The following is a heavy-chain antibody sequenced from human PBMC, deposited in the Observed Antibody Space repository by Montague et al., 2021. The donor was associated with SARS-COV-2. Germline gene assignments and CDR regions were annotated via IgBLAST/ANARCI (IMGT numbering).Heavy chain of an antibody. D-gene: IGHD4-17*01. CDR1: GGSISSASYY. Sequence: TLSLTCTVSGGSISSASYYWSWIRQPAGKGLEWIGHIYSTVITNYNPSLKSRVTIPVDLSKNQFSLKMTSVTASDTAVYYCARDQHDYGWFDPWGQGTLVTVSS. CDR2: IYSTVIT. V-gene: IGHV4-61*09. J-gene: IGHJ5*02. CDR3: ARDQHDYGWFDP.